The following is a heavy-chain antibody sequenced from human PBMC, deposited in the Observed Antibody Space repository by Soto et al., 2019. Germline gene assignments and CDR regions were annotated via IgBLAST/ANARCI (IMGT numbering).Heavy chain of an antibody. D-gene: IGHD1-26*01. CDR3: AREGRAGDI. CDR1: GGTFSSYA. J-gene: IGHJ3*02. Sequence: ASVKVSCKASGGTFSSYAISWVRQAPGQGLEWMGGIIPIFGTANYAQIFQGRVSFPADESTSTAYMELSSLRSEDTAVFYCAREGRAGDIWGQGTMVTVPS. CDR2: IIPIFGTA. V-gene: IGHV1-69*13.